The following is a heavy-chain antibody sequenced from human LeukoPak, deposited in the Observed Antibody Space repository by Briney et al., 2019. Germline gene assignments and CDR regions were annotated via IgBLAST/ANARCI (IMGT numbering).Heavy chain of an antibody. CDR1: GFTFSSYA. CDR2: ISGSGGST. J-gene: IGHJ4*02. D-gene: IGHD5-18*01. V-gene: IGHV3-23*01. CDR3: AREGYSYGLGSRAPPDY. Sequence: PGGSLRLSCAASGFTFSSYAMSWVRQAPGKGLEWVSAISGSGGSTYYADSVTGRFTISRDNSQNTLYLQMNSLRADDTAVYYCAREGYSYGLGSRAPPDYWGQGTLVTVSS.